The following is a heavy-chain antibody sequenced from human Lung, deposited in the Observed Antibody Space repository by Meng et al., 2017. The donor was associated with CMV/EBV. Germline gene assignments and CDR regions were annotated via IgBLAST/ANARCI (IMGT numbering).Heavy chain of an antibody. J-gene: IGHJ5*02. V-gene: IGHV1-18*04. D-gene: IGHD3-10*01. CDR3: ARISMIRGIIITGWFDP. CDR2: VNSYTGDT. Sequence: ASVXVSCKAYGYSFNSYIISWVRQAPGQGLEWMGWVNSYTGDTDYAQQFQERITMTTDTSTTTVYMELRSLRTDDTAAYYCARISMIRGIIITGWFDPWGQGNLVPVSS. CDR1: GYSFNSYI.